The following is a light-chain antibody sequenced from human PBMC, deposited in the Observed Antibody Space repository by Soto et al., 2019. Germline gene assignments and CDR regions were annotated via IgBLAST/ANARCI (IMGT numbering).Light chain of an antibody. Sequence: QSALTQPASVSGSPGQSITISCTGTSSDVGGYNYVSWYQQHPGKAPKLMIYDVSNRPSGVSNRFSGSKSGNPASLTISGLQAEDEADYYCSSYTSSSTLVVFGGGTKVTVL. CDR1: SSDVGGYNY. CDR2: DVS. CDR3: SSYTSSSTLVV. V-gene: IGLV2-14*01. J-gene: IGLJ2*01.